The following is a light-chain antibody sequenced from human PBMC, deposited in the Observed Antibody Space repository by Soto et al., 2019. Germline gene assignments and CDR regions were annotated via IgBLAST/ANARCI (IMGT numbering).Light chain of an antibody. Sequence: EVVLTQSPATLSLSPGERATLSCRASQGVSSYLAWNQQKPGQAPRLLIYGASTRATGIPARFSGSGSGTEFTLNISSLQSEDGAVYYCHQYGSSSWTFGQGTKVDIK. CDR1: QGVSSY. J-gene: IGKJ1*01. CDR3: HQYGSSSWT. V-gene: IGKV3-15*01. CDR2: GAS.